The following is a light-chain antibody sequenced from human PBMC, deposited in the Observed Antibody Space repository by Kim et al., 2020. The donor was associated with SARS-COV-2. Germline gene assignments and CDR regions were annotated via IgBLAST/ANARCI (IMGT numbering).Light chain of an antibody. CDR3: GSYTSSSTYV. J-gene: IGLJ1*01. Sequence: QSALTQPASVSGSPGQSITISCTGTSSDVGGYNYVSWYQQHPGKAPKLMIYDVSKRPSGVSNRFSGSKSGNTASLTISGLQAEDEADYDCGSYTSSSTYVFGTGTKV. CDR2: DVS. CDR1: SSDVGGYNY. V-gene: IGLV2-14*01.